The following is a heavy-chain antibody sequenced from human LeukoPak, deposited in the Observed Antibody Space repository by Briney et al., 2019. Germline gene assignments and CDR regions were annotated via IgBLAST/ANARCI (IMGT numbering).Heavy chain of an antibody. D-gene: IGHD3-10*01. J-gene: IGHJ6*04. V-gene: IGHV3-33*01. CDR2: IWYDGSNK. CDR3: ARVRVRGVMVYYYGMDV. Sequence: GRSLRLSCAASGFTFSSYGMHWVRQAPGKGLEWVAIIWYDGSNKYYADSVKGRFTISRDNSRNTLYLQMNSLRAEDTAVYYCARVRVRGVMVYYYGMDVWGKGTTVTVSS. CDR1: GFTFSSYG.